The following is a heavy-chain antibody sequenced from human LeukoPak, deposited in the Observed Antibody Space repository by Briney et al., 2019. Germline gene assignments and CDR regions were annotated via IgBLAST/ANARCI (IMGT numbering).Heavy chain of an antibody. J-gene: IGHJ6*03. CDR1: GDTFTSYD. CDR2: MDPNSGNT. CDR3: ARARRGHGKRGLSYYYYMDV. V-gene: IGHV1-8*03. Sequence: GASVKVSCQASGDTFTSYDINWVRQATGQGLEWMGWMDPNSGNTGYAQKFQGRVTIARNTSISTAYMDLSSLTSEDTAVYYCARARRGHGKRGLSYYYYMDVWGKGTTVTVSS. D-gene: IGHD1-14*01.